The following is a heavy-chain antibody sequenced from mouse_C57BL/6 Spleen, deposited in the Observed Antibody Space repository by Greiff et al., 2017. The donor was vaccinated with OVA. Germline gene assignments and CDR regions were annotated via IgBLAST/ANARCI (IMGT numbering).Heavy chain of an antibody. D-gene: IGHD2-5*01. CDR3: ARRDYSNFDFDY. CDR2: IYPGSGNT. Sequence: QVQLQQSGAELVRPGASVKLSCKASGYTFTDYYINWVKQRPGQGLEWIARIYPGSGNTYYNEKFKGKATLTAEKSSSTAYMQLSSLTSEDTAVYFGARRDYSNFDFDYWGQGTTLTVSS. V-gene: IGHV1-76*01. CDR1: GYTFTDYY. J-gene: IGHJ2*01.